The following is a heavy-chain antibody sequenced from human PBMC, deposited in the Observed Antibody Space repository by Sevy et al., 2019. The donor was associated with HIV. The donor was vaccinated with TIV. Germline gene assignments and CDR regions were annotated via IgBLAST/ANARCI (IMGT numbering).Heavy chain of an antibody. J-gene: IGHJ4*02. D-gene: IGHD5-12*01. CDR3: ARGYSGYDSDDSFDY. Sequence: SETLSLTCTVSGGSISSSSYYWGWIRQPPGKGLEWIVSIYYSGSTYYNPSLKSRVTISVDTSKNQFSLKLSSVTAADTAVYYCARGYSGYDSDDSFDYWGQGTLVTVSS. CDR1: GGSISSSSYY. CDR2: IYYSGST. V-gene: IGHV4-39*01.